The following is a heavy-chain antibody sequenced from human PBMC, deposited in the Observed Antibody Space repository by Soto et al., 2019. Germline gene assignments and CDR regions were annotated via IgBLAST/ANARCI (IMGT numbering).Heavy chain of an antibody. CDR3: AKPPLRLHRHRPDDVFDV. Sequence: QVQLVESGGGVVQPGRSLRLSCAVSGITFSNYGMHWVRQAPGKGLEWVAVISYDGSNKYYADSVEGRFTISRDNSENTLYLQMNSLRPEDTAVYYCAKPPLRLHRHRPDDVFDVWGQGTMVTVSS. CDR1: GITFSNYG. CDR2: ISYDGSNK. D-gene: IGHD5-18*01. V-gene: IGHV3-30*18. J-gene: IGHJ3*01.